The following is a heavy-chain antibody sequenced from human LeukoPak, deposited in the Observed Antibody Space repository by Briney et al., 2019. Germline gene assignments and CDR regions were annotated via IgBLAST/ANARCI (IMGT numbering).Heavy chain of an antibody. CDR2: ISSSTTYT. V-gene: IGHV3-11*05. CDR1: GFTFSDYY. CDR3: ARGGKSRPFDY. J-gene: IGHJ4*02. D-gene: IGHD3-16*01. Sequence: GGSLRLSCAASGFTFSDYYMSWIRQAPGKGLEWVSYISSSTTYTNYADSVKGRFTISRDNAKNSLFLQMNSLRAEDTAVYYCARGGKSRPFDYGGEGTLVTVSS.